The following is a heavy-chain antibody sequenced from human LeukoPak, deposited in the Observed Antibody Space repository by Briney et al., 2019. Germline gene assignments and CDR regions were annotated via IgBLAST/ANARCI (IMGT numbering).Heavy chain of an antibody. CDR1: GFTLISNC. J-gene: IGHJ4*02. CDR2: IYSGGTT. CDR3: AREIGGALHYFDY. V-gene: IGHV3-53*01. Sequence: GGSLRLSCAVSGFTLISNCMSWVRRAPGKGLEWVSTIYSGGTTYYADSVKGRFNISRDNSKNTMYLQMDSLRAEDTAVYYCAREIGGALHYFDYWGQGTLLSVSS. D-gene: IGHD1-26*01.